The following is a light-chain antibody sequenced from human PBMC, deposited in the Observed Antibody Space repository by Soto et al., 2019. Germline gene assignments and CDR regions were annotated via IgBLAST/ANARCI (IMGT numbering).Light chain of an antibody. CDR3: YSYTGSSSPLV. Sequence: QSVLTQPASVSGSPGQSITISCTGTSRDVGSYNLVSWYQQHPGKAPKLIIYEAVERPSGISNRFSGFKSGNTASLTISGLQADDEAYYYCYSYTGSSSPLVLGGGTQLTVL. V-gene: IGLV2-23*01. J-gene: IGLJ2*01. CDR1: SRDVGSYNL. CDR2: EAV.